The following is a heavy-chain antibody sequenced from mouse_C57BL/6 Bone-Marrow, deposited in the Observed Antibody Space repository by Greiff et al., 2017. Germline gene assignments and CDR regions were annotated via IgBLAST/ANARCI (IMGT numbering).Heavy chain of an antibody. D-gene: IGHD1-1*01. CDR2: IDPENGDT. Sequence: VQLKESGAELVRPGASVKLSCTASGFNIKDDYMHWVKQRPEQGLEWIGCIDPENGDTEYASKFQGKATITADTSSNTAYLQLSSLTSEDTAVYYCTSITTVVDAYWGQGTLVTVSA. CDR1: GFNIKDDY. CDR3: TSITTVVDAY. V-gene: IGHV14-4*01. J-gene: IGHJ3*01.